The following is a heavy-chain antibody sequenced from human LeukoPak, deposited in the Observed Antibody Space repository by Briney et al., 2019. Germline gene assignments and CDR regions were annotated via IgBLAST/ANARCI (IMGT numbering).Heavy chain of an antibody. CDR2: ISYDGSNK. CDR1: GFTFSSYG. CDR3: NRPVSNFGEDY. Sequence: GRSLRLSCAAPGFTFSSYGMHWVRQAPGKGLEWVAVISYDGSNKYYADSVKGRFTISRDNSKNTLYLQMNSLRAEDTAVYYCNRPVSNFGEDYWGQGTLVTVSS. D-gene: IGHD3-3*01. V-gene: IGHV3-30*03. J-gene: IGHJ4*02.